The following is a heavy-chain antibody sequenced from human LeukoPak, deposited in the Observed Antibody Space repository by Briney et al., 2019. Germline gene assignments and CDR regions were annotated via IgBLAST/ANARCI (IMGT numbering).Heavy chain of an antibody. CDR1: GFTFRTYA. D-gene: IGHD3-9*01. J-gene: IGHJ4*02. Sequence: GGSLRLSCAASGFTFRTYAMSWVRQAPGKGLEWVSTISGNGASTYYADSVRGRFTISRDNSKNTLYLQMNSLRAVDTAVYYCARDPGYAIYYFDYWGQGTLATVSS. CDR3: ARDPGYAIYYFDY. V-gene: IGHV3-23*01. CDR2: ISGNGAST.